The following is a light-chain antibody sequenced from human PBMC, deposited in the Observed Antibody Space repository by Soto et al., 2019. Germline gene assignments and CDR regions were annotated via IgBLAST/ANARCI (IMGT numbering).Light chain of an antibody. CDR3: SSYTSSSTKV. Sequence: QSVLTQPASVYGSPGQSITISCTGTSSDVGGYNFVSWYQQHPGKAPKFLIYDVSNRPSGVSTRFSGSKSGNTASLTISGLQAEDEADYYCSSYTSSSTKVFGTGTKVTVL. J-gene: IGLJ1*01. V-gene: IGLV2-14*03. CDR2: DVS. CDR1: SSDVGGYNF.